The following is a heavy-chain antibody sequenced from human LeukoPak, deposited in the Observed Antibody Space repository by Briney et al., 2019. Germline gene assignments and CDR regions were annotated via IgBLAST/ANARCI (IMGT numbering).Heavy chain of an antibody. CDR1: GGSISSSNW. Sequence: PSETLSLTCAVSGGSISSSNWWSWVRQPPGKGLEWIGEIYHSGSTNYNPSLKSRVTISVDTSKNQFSLKLSSVTAADTAVYYCARRETGWFGKKHFDYWGQGTLVTVSS. CDR2: IYHSGST. CDR3: ARRETGWFGKKHFDY. J-gene: IGHJ4*02. D-gene: IGHD3-10*01. V-gene: IGHV4-4*02.